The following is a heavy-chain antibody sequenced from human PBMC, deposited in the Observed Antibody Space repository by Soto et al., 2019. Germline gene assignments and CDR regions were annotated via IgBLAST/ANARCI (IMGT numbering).Heavy chain of an antibody. CDR3: ARGMKHIVVVTAAFHGMDV. V-gene: IGHV1-18*01. J-gene: IGHJ6*02. CDR1: GYTFTSYT. CDR2: ISAYNGHT. Sequence: ASVKVSCKASGYTFTSYTISWVRQAPGQGLEWMGWISAYNGHTNYAQKLQDRVIMTTDTTTNTAYMELRSLTSDDTAVYYCARGMKHIVVVTAAFHGMDVWGQGTTVTVSS. D-gene: IGHD2-21*02.